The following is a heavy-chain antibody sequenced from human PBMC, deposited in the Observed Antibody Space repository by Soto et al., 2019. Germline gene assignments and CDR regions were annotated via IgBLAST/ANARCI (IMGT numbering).Heavy chain of an antibody. V-gene: IGHV1-24*01. J-gene: IGHJ4*02. CDR2: FDPEDGET. Sequence: ASVKVSCKVSGYTLTELSMHWVRQAPGKGLEWMGGFDPEDGETIYAQKFQGRVTMTEDTSTDTAYMELSSLRSEDTAVYYCATTPRNRYSSGWYGYWGQGTLVTVSS. CDR1: GYTLTELS. D-gene: IGHD6-19*01. CDR3: ATTPRNRYSSGWYGY.